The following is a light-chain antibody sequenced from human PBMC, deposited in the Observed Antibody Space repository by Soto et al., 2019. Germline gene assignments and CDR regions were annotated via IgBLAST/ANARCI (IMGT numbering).Light chain of an antibody. Sequence: DIQMTQSPSSLSASIGDRVTITCRASQTITTYLNWYQQKPGKAPKLLIYAASSLQSGVPSRFSGGGSGTDFTLTIGSLQPEDFVTYYCQQSYSTPPWTFGQGTKVEIK. CDR1: QTITTY. J-gene: IGKJ1*01. V-gene: IGKV1-39*01. CDR2: AAS. CDR3: QQSYSTPPWT.